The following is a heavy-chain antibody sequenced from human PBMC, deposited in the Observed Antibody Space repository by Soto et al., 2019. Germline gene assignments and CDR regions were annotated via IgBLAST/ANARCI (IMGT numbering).Heavy chain of an antibody. Sequence: SVKVSCKASGYTFTYRYLHWVRQAPGQALEWMGWITPFNGNTNYAQKFQDRVTITRDRSMSTAYMELSSLRSEDTAMYYCASSGARIGDWFDPWGQGTLVTVSS. J-gene: IGHJ5*02. V-gene: IGHV1-45*02. CDR2: ITPFNGNT. D-gene: IGHD3-10*01. CDR1: GYTFTYRY. CDR3: ASSGARIGDWFDP.